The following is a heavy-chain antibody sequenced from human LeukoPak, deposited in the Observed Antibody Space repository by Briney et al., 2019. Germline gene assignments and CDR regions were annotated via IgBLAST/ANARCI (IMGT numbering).Heavy chain of an antibody. CDR3: AKSLLRYYYFDY. D-gene: IGHD1-14*01. Sequence: GGSLRLSCAASGFTVSSNYMSWVRQAPGKGLEWVSAISGSGGSTYYADSVKGRFTISRDNSKNTLYLQMNSLRAEDTAVYYCAKSLLRYYYFDYWGQGTLVTVSS. V-gene: IGHV3-23*01. J-gene: IGHJ4*02. CDR2: ISGSGGST. CDR1: GFTVSSNY.